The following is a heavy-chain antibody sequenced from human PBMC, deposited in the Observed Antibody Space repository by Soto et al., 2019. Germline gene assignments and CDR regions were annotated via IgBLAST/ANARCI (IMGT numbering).Heavy chain of an antibody. J-gene: IGHJ4*02. CDR3: ARDLGPRIFDY. CDR1: GFTFSSYA. V-gene: IGHV3-30-3*01. CDR2: ISYDGSNK. D-gene: IGHD2-15*01. Sequence: QVQLVESGGGVVQPGRSLRLSCAASGFTFSSYARHWVRQAPGKGLEWVAVISYDGSNKYYADSVKGRFTISRDNSKNTLYLQMNSLRAEDTAVYYCARDLGPRIFDYWGQGTLVTVSS.